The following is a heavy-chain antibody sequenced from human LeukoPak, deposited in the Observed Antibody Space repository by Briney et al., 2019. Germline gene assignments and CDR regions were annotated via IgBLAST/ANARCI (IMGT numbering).Heavy chain of an antibody. CDR3: AKDKYGDYAVDY. CDR2: ISDSGGST. D-gene: IGHD4-17*01. V-gene: IGHV3-23*01. J-gene: IGHJ4*02. CDR1: GFTFSSYA. Sequence: GGSLRLSCAASGFTFSSYAMSWVRQAPGKGLEWVSAISDSGGSTYYADSGKGRFTSSRDNSKNTLYLQMNSLRAEDTAVYYCAKDKYGDYAVDYWGQGTLVTVSS.